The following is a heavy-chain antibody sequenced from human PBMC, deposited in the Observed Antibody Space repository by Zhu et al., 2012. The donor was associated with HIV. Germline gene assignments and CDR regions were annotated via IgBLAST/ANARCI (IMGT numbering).Heavy chain of an antibody. V-gene: IGHV4-34*01. CDR1: GGSFSGYY. J-gene: IGHJ4*02. D-gene: IGHD3-10*01. Sequence: QVQLQQWGAGLLKPSETLSLTCAVYGGSFSGYYWSWARQPPGKGLEWIGEINHSGSTNYNPSLKSRVTISVDTSKKQFSLKLTSVTAADTAVYYCARVLLWFGESSEAGYYFDYWGQGTLVTVSS. CDR2: INHSGST. CDR3: ARVLLWFGESSEAGYYFDY.